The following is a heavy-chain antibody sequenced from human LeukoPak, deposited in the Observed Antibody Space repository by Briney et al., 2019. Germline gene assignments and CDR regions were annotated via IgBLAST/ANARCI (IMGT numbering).Heavy chain of an antibody. D-gene: IGHD6-19*01. Sequence: GRSLRLSSAASGFTFDDYAMHWVRQAPGKGLEWVSGISWNSGSIGYADSVKGRFTISRDNAKNSLYLQMSSLRAEDTALYYCAKDISSGTDVGNWFDPWGQGTLVTVSS. CDR2: ISWNSGSI. V-gene: IGHV3-9*01. CDR3: AKDISSGTDVGNWFDP. J-gene: IGHJ5*02. CDR1: GFTFDDYA.